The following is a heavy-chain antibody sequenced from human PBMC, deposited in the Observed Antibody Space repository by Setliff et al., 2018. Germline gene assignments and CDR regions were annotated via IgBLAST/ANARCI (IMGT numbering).Heavy chain of an antibody. CDR3: SRLVRYCSTTTCQRASGAEV. CDR1: GYSLSDSA. J-gene: IGHJ4*02. V-gene: IGHV1-18*01. CDR2: ISGYTGNT. D-gene: IGHD2-8*01. Sequence: ASVKVSCKAYGYSLSDSAVNWVRQAPGQGLEWMGWISGYTGNTNYAQKFQGRVTMTTDTSTNTAYMELSNLRYDDTAIYYCSRLVRYCSTTTCQRASGAEVWGQGTLVTVSS.